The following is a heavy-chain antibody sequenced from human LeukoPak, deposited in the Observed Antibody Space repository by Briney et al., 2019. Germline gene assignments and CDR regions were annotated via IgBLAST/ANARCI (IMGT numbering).Heavy chain of an antibody. CDR3: ARVNYYGSGYRGYYYYMDV. D-gene: IGHD3-10*01. Sequence: ASVKVSCKASGYTFTSYYMHWVRQAPGQGLEWMGIINPSGGSTSYAQKFQGRVTMTRDMSTSTVYMELSSLRSEDTAVYYCARVNYYGSGYRGYYYYMDVWGKGTTVTVSS. CDR2: INPSGGST. CDR1: GYTFTSYY. V-gene: IGHV1-46*01. J-gene: IGHJ6*03.